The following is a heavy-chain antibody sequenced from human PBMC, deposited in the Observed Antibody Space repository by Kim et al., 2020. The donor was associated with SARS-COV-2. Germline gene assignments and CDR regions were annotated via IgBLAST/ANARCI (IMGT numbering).Heavy chain of an antibody. CDR3: AKESGLYYDSSGYVRY. D-gene: IGHD3-22*01. J-gene: IGHJ4*02. Sequence: GGSLRLSCAASGFTFSSYAMSWVRQAPGKGLEWVSAISGSGGSTYYADSVKGRFTISRDNSKNTLYLQMNSLRAEDTAVYYCAKESGLYYDSSGYVRYWGQGTLVTVSS. CDR2: ISGSGGST. CDR1: GFTFSSYA. V-gene: IGHV3-23*01.